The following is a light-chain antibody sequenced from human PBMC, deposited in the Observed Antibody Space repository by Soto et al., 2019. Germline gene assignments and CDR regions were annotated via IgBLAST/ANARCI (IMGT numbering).Light chain of an antibody. V-gene: IGKV1-5*01. CDR3: QQYHGYST. CDR2: DAS. J-gene: IGKJ2*01. Sequence: DIQMTQSPSPLSASVGDRVTITCRASQNINYWLAWYQHKPGKAPKLLIYDASSLESGVPSRFSGSGFGTEFTLTISSLQPEHFATYYCQQYHGYSTFGQGTKLEIK. CDR1: QNINYW.